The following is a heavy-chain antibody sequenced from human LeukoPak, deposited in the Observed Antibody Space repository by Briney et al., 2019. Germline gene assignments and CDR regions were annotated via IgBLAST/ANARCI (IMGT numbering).Heavy chain of an antibody. CDR2: IYRGGST. CDR3: AKVFRMATIGHAFDI. CDR1: GLNLSINY. D-gene: IGHD5-24*01. V-gene: IGHV3-66*01. Sequence: PGGSLRLSCAASGLNLSINYMNWVRQAPGKGLEWVSVIYRGGSTYYADSLKGRFTVSRDLSKNMLYLQMNSLRVEDTAVYYCAKVFRMATIGHAFDIWGQGTMVTVSS. J-gene: IGHJ3*02.